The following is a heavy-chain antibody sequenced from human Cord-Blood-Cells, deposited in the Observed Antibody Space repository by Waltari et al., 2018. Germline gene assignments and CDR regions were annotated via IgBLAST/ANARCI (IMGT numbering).Heavy chain of an antibody. Sequence: QVQLVQSGAEVKKPGASVKVSCKASGYTFTSYGISWVRQAPGQGLEWLGWISAYNGSTNYAQKLQGRVTMTTDTSTSTAYMELRSLRSDDTAVYYCARSRTIFWSGDAFDIWGQGTMVTVSS. D-gene: IGHD3-3*01. CDR2: ISAYNGST. CDR1: GYTFTSYG. CDR3: ARSRTIFWSGDAFDI. V-gene: IGHV1-18*04. J-gene: IGHJ3*02.